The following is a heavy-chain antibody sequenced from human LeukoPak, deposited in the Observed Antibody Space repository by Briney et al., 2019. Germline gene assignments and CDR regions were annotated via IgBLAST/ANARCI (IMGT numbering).Heavy chain of an antibody. CDR3: ARDLRYDFWSGYYGRWDAFDI. Sequence: ASVKVSCKASGYTFTSYYMHWVRQAPGQGLEWMGIINPSGGSTSCAQKFQGRVTITADESTSTAYMELSSLRSEDTAVYYCARDLRYDFWSGYYGRWDAFDIWGQGTMVTVSS. J-gene: IGHJ3*02. CDR1: GYTFTSYY. V-gene: IGHV1-46*01. D-gene: IGHD3-3*01. CDR2: INPSGGST.